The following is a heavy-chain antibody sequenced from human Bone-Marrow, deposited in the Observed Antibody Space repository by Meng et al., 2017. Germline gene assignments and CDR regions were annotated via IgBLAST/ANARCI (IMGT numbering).Heavy chain of an antibody. Sequence: GESLKISCAASGFTFSSYSMNWVRQAPGKGLEWVSSISSSSSYRYYADSVKGRFTISRDNSKNSLYLQMNSLRAEDTAVYYCARAYDIPINDYWGQGTLVTVSS. CDR2: ISSSSSYR. CDR3: ARAYDIPINDY. D-gene: IGHD3-9*01. V-gene: IGHV3-21*01. CDR1: GFTFSSYS. J-gene: IGHJ4*02.